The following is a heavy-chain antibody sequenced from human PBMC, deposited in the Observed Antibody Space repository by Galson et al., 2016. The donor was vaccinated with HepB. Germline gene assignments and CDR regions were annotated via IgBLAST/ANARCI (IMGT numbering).Heavy chain of an antibody. J-gene: IGHJ4*02. V-gene: IGHV1-18*01. CDR3: ARGGAHWGLNY. CDR1: GYTFTDYG. D-gene: IGHD7-27*01. Sequence: SVKVSCKASGYTFTDYGFTWVRQAPGQAPEWMGWISTKNGNANYSQKLQNRVTMTTDTSTSTAYMEFRSLRSDDTAVYYCARGGAHWGLNYWGQGTLVTVSS. CDR2: ISTKNGNA.